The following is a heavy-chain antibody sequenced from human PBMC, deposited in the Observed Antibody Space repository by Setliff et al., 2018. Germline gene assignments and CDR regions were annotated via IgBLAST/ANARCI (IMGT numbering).Heavy chain of an antibody. CDR2: INPNSGGT. J-gene: IGHJ6*03. V-gene: IGHV1-2*06. D-gene: IGHD3-16*02. CDR3: ARVKAPALYYYMDV. Sequence: ASVKVSCKASGYTFTGYYMHWVRQATGQGLEWMGRINPNSGGTNYAQKFQGRVTMTRDTSISTAYMELSRLRSDDTAVYYGARVKAPALYYYMDVWGKGTTVTVSS. CDR1: GYTFTGYY.